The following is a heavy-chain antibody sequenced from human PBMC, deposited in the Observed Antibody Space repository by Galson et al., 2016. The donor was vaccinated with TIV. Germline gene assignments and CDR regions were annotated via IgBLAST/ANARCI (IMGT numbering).Heavy chain of an antibody. CDR2: IEPNRGDT. Sequence: SVKVSCKASGYKFIGYHVHWVRQAPGQGLEWMGWIEPNRGDTNVAQKFRGRVTMTRDTSITTAHLELSGLRSDDTAVYYCARGFGVLTGNYLPKDFDYWGQGTLVTVSS. D-gene: IGHD3-9*01. J-gene: IGHJ4*02. CDR1: GYKFIGYH. V-gene: IGHV1-2*02. CDR3: ARGFGVLTGNYLPKDFDY.